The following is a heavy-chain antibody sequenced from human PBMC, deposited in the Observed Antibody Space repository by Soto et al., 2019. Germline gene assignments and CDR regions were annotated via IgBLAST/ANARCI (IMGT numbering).Heavy chain of an antibody. CDR3: ARQNLYYYYYGMDV. Sequence: KVSCKASGYTFTSYDINWVRQATGQGLEWMGIIYPGDSDTRYSPSFQGQVTISADKSISTAYLQWSSLKTSDTAMYYCARQNLYYYYYGMDVWGQGTTVTVSS. V-gene: IGHV5-51*01. J-gene: IGHJ6*02. CDR1: GYTFTSYD. CDR2: IYPGDSDT.